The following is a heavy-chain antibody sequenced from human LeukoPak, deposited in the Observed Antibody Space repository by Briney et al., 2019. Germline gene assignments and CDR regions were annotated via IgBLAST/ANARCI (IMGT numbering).Heavy chain of an antibody. CDR2: IKQGGGET. D-gene: IGHD1-26*01. V-gene: IGHV3-7*01. CDR3: AREDSGSYYPRVRYYFDY. J-gene: IGHJ4*02. CDR1: GFTFSRFW. Sequence: GGSLRLSCAASGFTFSRFWMSWVRQAPGKGLEWVANIKQGGGETYYVDSVRGRFTVSRDNAKNSLYLQMNSLRADDTAVYYCAREDSGSYYPRVRYYFDYWGQGTLVTVSS.